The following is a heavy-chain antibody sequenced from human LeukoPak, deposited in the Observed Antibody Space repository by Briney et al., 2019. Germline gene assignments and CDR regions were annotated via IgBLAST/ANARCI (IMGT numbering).Heavy chain of an antibody. D-gene: IGHD2-2*01. CDR2: INADDGRT. Sequence: GGSLRLSCAASGFTFSSYAMSWVRQAPGKGLEWVSGINADDGRTYYADSVKGRFTISRDNSKSTLYLQMNGLRAEDTAVYYCAKHVILGYCSSTSCHYFDYWGQGTLVTVSS. V-gene: IGHV3-23*01. J-gene: IGHJ4*02. CDR1: GFTFSSYA. CDR3: AKHVILGYCSSTSCHYFDY.